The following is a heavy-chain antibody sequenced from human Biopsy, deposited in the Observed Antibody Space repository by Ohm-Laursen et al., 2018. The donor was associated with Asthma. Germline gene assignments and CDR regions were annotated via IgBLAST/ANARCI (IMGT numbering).Heavy chain of an antibody. J-gene: IGHJ4*02. Sequence: ASVKVSCKTSGGTFSSYAISWVRQAPGQGLEWMGIINPSGGSTSYAQKFQGRVTMTRDTSTSTVYMELSSLRSEDTAVYYCARAGALIVGATMGYWGQGTLVTVSS. CDR2: INPSGGST. CDR3: ARAGALIVGATMGY. D-gene: IGHD1-26*01. V-gene: IGHV1-46*01. CDR1: GGTFSSYA.